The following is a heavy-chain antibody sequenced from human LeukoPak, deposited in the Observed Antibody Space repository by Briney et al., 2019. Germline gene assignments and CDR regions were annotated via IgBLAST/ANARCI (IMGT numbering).Heavy chain of an antibody. D-gene: IGHD6-13*01. CDR1: GYTLTELS. CDR3: ARGQQLVGYFDY. V-gene: IGHV1-24*01. CDR2: FDPEDGET. J-gene: IGHJ4*02. Sequence: ASVKVSCKVSGYTLTELSMHWVRQAPGKGLEWMGGFDPEDGETIYAQKFQGRVTMTEDTSTDTAYMELSSLRSEDTAVYYCARGQQLVGYFDYWGQGTLVTVSS.